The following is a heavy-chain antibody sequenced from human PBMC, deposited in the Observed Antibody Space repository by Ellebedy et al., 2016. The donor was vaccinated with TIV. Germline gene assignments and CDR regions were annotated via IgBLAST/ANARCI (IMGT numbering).Heavy chain of an antibody. Sequence: GESLKISCAASGFTFSSYAMSWVRQAPGKGLEWVAVIWYDGSNKYYADSVKGRFTISRDNSKNTLYLQMNSLRAEDTAVYYCARGSRLLWFGEGRFDYWGQGTLVTVSS. J-gene: IGHJ4*02. CDR2: IWYDGSNK. CDR3: ARGSRLLWFGEGRFDY. CDR1: GFTFSSYA. V-gene: IGHV3-33*08. D-gene: IGHD3-10*01.